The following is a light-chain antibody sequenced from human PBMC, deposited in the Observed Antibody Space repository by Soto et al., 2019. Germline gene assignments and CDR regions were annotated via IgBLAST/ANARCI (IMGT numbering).Light chain of an antibody. Sequence: QLVLTQPPSASASLGASVTLTCTLSSGYSNYKVDWYQQRPGKGPRFVMRVGTGGIVGSKGDGIPDRFSVLGSGLNRYLTIKNILEEDESDYHCGADHGSGSNFVWVFGGGTKVTVL. CDR3: GADHGSGSNFVWV. CDR2: VGTGGIVG. J-gene: IGLJ3*02. CDR1: SGYSNYK. V-gene: IGLV9-49*01.